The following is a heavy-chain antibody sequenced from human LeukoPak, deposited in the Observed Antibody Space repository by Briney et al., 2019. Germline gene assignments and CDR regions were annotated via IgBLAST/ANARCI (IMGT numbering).Heavy chain of an antibody. J-gene: IGHJ3*02. CDR3: ACRMVRGVIDAFDI. V-gene: IGHV1-69*04. D-gene: IGHD3-10*01. CDR1: GGTFSSYA. Sequence: GSSVKVSCKASGGTFSSYAISWVRQAPGQGLEWMGRIIPILGIANYAQKFQGRVTITADKSTSTAYMELSSLRSEDTAVYYCACRMVRGVIDAFDIWGQGTMVTVSS. CDR2: IIPILGIA.